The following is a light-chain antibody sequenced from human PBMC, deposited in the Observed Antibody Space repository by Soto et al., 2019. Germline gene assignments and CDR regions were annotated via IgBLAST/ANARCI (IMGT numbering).Light chain of an antibody. CDR3: SSYTTTSVV. Sequence: QPVLTQPASVSGSPGQSITISCTGTSSDVGTYNLVSWYQQPPGKAPKLIISEVTHRPSGVSNRFSGSKSGNTASLTISGLQDGDEADYYCSSYTTTSVVFGGGTKLTVL. J-gene: IGLJ2*01. CDR1: SSDVGTYNL. V-gene: IGLV2-14*02. CDR2: EVT.